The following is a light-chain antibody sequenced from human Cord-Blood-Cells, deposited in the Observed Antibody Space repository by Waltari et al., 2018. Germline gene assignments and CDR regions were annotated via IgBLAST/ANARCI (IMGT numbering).Light chain of an antibody. V-gene: IGLV2-14*01. J-gene: IGLJ2*01. Sequence: QCALTQPASVSGSPGPSLPLSCTGTSNDCGGYNYVPWYQQHPGKAPKRMIYDVSHRPSGVSNRFSGSKSGNTASLTISGLQAEDEADYYCSSYTSSSTVVFGGGTKLTVL. CDR1: SNDCGGYNY. CDR2: DVS. CDR3: SSYTSSSTVV.